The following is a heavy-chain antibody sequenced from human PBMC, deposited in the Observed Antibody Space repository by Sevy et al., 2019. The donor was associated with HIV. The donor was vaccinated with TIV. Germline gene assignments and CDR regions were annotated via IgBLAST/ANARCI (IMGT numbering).Heavy chain of an antibody. CDR3: ARFEYGDYVSHFEY. D-gene: IGHD2-21*02. J-gene: IGHJ4*02. CDR2: IYYSGTT. V-gene: IGHV4-39*01. Sequence: SETLSLTCTVSGGSINSDSYYWGWIRQPPGKGLEWIGDIYYSGTTYYNPSLRSRITISVDTSKNQFSLKLSSVTAADTAVYYCARFEYGDYVSHFEYWGQGTLVTVSS. CDR1: GGSINSDSYY.